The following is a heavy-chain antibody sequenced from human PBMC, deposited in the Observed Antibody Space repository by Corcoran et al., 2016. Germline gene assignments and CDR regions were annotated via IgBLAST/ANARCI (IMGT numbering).Heavy chain of an antibody. D-gene: IGHD6-13*01. J-gene: IGHJ4*02. Sequence: QVQLVQSGAEVKKPGASVKVSCKASGYTFTGYYMHWVRQAPGQGLEWMGWINPNSCGTNYAQKFQGRVTMTRDTSISTAYMELSRLRSDDTAVYYCASLQQLAKWDYWGQGTLVTVSS. V-gene: IGHV1-2*02. CDR1: GYTFTGYY. CDR2: INPNSCGT. CDR3: ASLQQLAKWDY.